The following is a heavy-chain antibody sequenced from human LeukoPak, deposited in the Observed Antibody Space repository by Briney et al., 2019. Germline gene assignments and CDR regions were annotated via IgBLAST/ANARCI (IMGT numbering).Heavy chain of an antibody. CDR3: AKGRGPYGDYGFDY. D-gene: IGHD4-17*01. CDR1: GFTVSTNY. CDR2: IYSGGST. V-gene: IGHV3-66*01. Sequence: WGSLSLTCAASGFTVSTNYMSGVRQAPGKGLEWVSVIYSGGSTYYADSVKGRFTISRDNSKNTLYLQMNSLRAEDTAVYYCAKGRGPYGDYGFDYLVERILVTVSS. J-gene: IGHJ4*02.